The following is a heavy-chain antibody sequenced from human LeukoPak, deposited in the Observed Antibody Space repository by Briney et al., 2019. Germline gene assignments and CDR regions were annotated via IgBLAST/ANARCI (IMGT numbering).Heavy chain of an antibody. CDR1: GFTFSSYW. D-gene: IGHD1-26*01. Sequence: HPGGSLRLSCAASGFTFSSYWMHWVRQAPGKGLVWVSRINSDGSSTSYADSVKGRFTISRDNAKNTLYLQMNSLRAEDTAVYYCARVAPGDRRPITEYFQHWGQGTLVTVSS. V-gene: IGHV3-74*01. CDR2: INSDGSST. J-gene: IGHJ1*01. CDR3: ARVAPGDRRPITEYFQH.